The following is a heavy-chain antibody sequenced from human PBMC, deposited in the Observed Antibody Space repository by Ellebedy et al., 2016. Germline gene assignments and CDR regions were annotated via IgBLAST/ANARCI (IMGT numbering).Heavy chain of an antibody. Sequence: ASVKVSCKASGYTFTSYGISWVRQAPGQGLEWMGWISAYNGNTNYAQKLQGRVTMTTDTSKSTAYMKLKSLRSDDTAVYYGARDPGYYGVDYWGQGTLVTVSS. CDR1: GYTFTSYG. CDR3: ARDPGYYGVDY. CDR2: ISAYNGNT. D-gene: IGHD3-10*01. J-gene: IGHJ4*02. V-gene: IGHV1-18*01.